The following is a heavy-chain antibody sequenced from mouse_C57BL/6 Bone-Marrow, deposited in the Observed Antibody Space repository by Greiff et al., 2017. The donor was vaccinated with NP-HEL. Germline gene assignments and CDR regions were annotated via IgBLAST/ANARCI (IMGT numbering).Heavy chain of an antibody. Sequence: VQLKQSGPGLVAPSQSLSITCTVSGFSLTSYGVHWVRQPPGKGLEWLVVIWSDGSTTYNSALKSRLSISKDNSKSQVFLKMNSLQTDDTAMYYCARHYDYDYAMDYWGQGTSVTVSS. D-gene: IGHD2-4*01. CDR3: ARHYDYDYAMDY. J-gene: IGHJ4*01. CDR1: GFSLTSYG. CDR2: IWSDGST. V-gene: IGHV2-6-1*01.